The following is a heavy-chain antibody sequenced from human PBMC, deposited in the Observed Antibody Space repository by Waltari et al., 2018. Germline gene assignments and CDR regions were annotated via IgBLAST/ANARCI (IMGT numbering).Heavy chain of an antibody. J-gene: IGHJ4*02. Sequence: EVQLVESGGGLIQPGGSLRLSCAASGFTFNTYWMHWVRQVPGKGLVWVARISVDGSGTMYADSVKGRFTISRDNAKNTFYLQMNSLRVEDTAVYYCARDGAGDIDLDNWGQGTLVTVSS. CDR2: ISVDGSGT. D-gene: IGHD6-13*01. V-gene: IGHV3-74*03. CDR3: ARDGAGDIDLDN. CDR1: GFTFNTYW.